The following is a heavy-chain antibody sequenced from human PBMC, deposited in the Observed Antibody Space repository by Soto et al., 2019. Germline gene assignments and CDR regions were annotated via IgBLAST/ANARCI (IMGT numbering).Heavy chain of an antibody. CDR2: IYYSGST. J-gene: IGHJ6*02. CDR1: CGSISSYY. CDR3: AGWTLTTSGVDV. D-gene: IGHD4-4*01. V-gene: IGHV4-59*01. Sequence: PSETLSLTCTVSCGSISSYYWSWIRQPPGKGLEWIGYIYYSGSTNYNPSLKSRVTISVDTSKNQFSLKLSSVTAADTAVYYCAGWTLTTSGVDVWGQGTTVTVSS.